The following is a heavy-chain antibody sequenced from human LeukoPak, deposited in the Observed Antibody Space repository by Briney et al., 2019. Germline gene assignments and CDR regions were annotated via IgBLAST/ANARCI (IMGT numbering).Heavy chain of an antibody. CDR3: TRGRDGYNYAYYYGMDV. D-gene: IGHD5-24*01. CDR1: GDSVSSNSAA. CDR2: TYYRSKWYN. Sequence: SQTLSLTCAISGDSVSSNSAAWNWIRQSPSRGLEWLGRTYYRSKWYNDYAVSVKSRITINPDTSKNQFSLQLNSVAPEDTAVYYCTRGRDGYNYAYYYGMDVWDQGTTVTVSS. V-gene: IGHV6-1*01. J-gene: IGHJ6*02.